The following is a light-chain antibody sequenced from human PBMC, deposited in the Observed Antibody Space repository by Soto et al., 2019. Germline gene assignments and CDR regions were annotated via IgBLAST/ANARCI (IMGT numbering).Light chain of an antibody. CDR2: DAS. Sequence: DIQMTQSPSSLSASVGDRVTITCQASQDITNYLNWYQQKPGKAPQLLIYDASNLETGVPSRFSGSGSGTDFTFSITNLQPEDFATYYCQQYDTVPPSFGHGTKLDIK. V-gene: IGKV1-33*01. J-gene: IGKJ2*01. CDR3: QQYDTVPPS. CDR1: QDITNY.